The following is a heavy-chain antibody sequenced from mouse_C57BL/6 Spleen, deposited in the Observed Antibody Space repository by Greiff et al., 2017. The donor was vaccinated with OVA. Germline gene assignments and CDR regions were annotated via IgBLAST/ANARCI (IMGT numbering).Heavy chain of an antibody. D-gene: IGHD1-1*01. CDR3: ARRDYYGSSYLDY. J-gene: IGHJ2*01. Sequence: DVMLVESGGGLVKPGGSLKLSCAASGFTFSDYGMHWVRQAPEKGLEWVAYISSSSSTIYYADTVKGRFTFSRDNANNTLFLQMTSLRSEDTAMYYCARRDYYGSSYLDYWGQGTTLTVSS. V-gene: IGHV5-17*01. CDR2: ISSSSSTI. CDR1: GFTFSDYG.